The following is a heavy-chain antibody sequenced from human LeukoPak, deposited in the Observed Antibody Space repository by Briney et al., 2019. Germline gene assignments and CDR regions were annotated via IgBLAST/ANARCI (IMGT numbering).Heavy chain of an antibody. CDR3: TRVRSSSWYDY. V-gene: IGHV3-74*01. D-gene: IGHD6-13*01. J-gene: IGHJ4*02. CDR1: GFTFSTSW. CDR2: ISGDGTTT. Sequence: PGGSLRLSCATSGFTFSTSWMHWVRQAPGKGLVWVSRISGDGTTTTYADSVKGRFTISRDNAKSTLFLQMNSLRVDDTAVYYCTRVRSSSWYDYWGQGALVTVSS.